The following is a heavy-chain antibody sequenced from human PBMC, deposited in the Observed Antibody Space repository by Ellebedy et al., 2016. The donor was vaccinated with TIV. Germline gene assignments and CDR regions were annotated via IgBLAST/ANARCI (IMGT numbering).Heavy chain of an antibody. CDR1: GFTFSSYW. CDR3: ARGGGVSYRPYYYYGMDV. V-gene: IGHV3-7*03. D-gene: IGHD1-26*01. Sequence: GESLKISCAASGFTFSSYWMSWVRQAPGNGLEGVANIKQDGSDKYYVDSVKGRFTISRDNAKHSLYLQMNSLRADDTAVYYCARGGGVSYRPYYYYGMDVWGQGTTVTVSS. CDR2: IKQDGSDK. J-gene: IGHJ6*02.